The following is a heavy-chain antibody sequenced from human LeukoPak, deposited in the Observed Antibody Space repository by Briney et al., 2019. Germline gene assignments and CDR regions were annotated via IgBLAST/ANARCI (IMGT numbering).Heavy chain of an antibody. Sequence: PGGSLRLSCAASGFTFDDYAMHWVRQAPGKGLEWVSGISWNSGSIGYADSVKGRFTISRDNAKNSLYLQMNSLRAEDTALYYCAKVPIAVAAPTYFDYWGQGTLVTVS. CDR2: ISWNSGSI. D-gene: IGHD6-19*01. CDR3: AKVPIAVAAPTYFDY. V-gene: IGHV3-9*01. CDR1: GFTFDDYA. J-gene: IGHJ4*02.